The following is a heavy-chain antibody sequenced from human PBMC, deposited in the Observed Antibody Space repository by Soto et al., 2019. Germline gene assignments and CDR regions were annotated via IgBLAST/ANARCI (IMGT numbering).Heavy chain of an antibody. D-gene: IGHD6-19*01. Sequence: ASVNVSCKSSGYTFTSYGISWGRQAPGQGLECMGWISAYNGNTNYAQKLQGRVTMTTDASTSTAYMELRSLRSDDTAVYYCASYRQWLRELDYWGQGTLVTVSS. CDR1: GYTFTSYG. V-gene: IGHV1-18*01. CDR3: ASYRQWLRELDY. CDR2: ISAYNGNT. J-gene: IGHJ4*02.